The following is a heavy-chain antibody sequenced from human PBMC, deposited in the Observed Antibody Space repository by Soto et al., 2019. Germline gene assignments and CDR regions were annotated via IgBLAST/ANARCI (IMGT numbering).Heavy chain of an antibody. D-gene: IGHD6-13*01. J-gene: IGHJ3*02. Sequence: QVQLQASGPGLVKPSGTLSLTCAVSGRSISSSNCWSWVRQPPGKGLPWIGESYHSGSTNYNPSLKSRDNIPVNKSKNQFSPKLSTVTAADTGVYYCAREPPIAAACRGLDAFDIWGQGTMVTVSS. CDR2: SYHSGST. CDR1: GRSISSSNC. V-gene: IGHV4-4*02. CDR3: AREPPIAAACRGLDAFDI.